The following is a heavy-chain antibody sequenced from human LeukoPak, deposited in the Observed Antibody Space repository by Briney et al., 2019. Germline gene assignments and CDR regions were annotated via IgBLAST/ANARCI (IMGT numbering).Heavy chain of an antibody. CDR3: ARANLELGPYYYDAFDI. J-gene: IGHJ3*02. V-gene: IGHV3-20*04. CDR2: INWNGGST. CDR1: GFTFDDYG. Sequence: PGGSLRLSCAASGFTFDDYGMSWVRQAPGKGLEWVSGINWNGGSTGYADSVKGRFTISRDNAKNSLYLQMNSLRAEDTALYYCARANLELGPYYYDAFDIWGQGTMVTVSS. D-gene: IGHD3-22*01.